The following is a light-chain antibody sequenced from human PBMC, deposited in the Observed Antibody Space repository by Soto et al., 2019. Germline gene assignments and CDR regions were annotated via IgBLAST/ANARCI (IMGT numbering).Light chain of an antibody. CDR2: YAS. CDR3: QHYNNWPPT. J-gene: IGKJ3*01. Sequence: EMVRTQSPATLSVSPGERVTLSCRASESVHRNLAWYQQKPGQGPSILIYYASTRATGVPDWFTGSGSGTEFTLTICSLQSEDSGVYHCQHYNNWPPTFGPGTKVEIK. V-gene: IGKV3-15*01. CDR1: ESVHRN.